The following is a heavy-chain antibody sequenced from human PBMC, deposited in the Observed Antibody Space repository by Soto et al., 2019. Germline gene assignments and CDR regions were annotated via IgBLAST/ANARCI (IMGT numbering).Heavy chain of an antibody. Sequence: QVQLVESGGGVVQPGRSLRLSCAASGFTFSSYAMHWVRQAPGKGLEWVAVISYDGSNKYYADSMKGRFTISRDNSKNTLYLQMNSLRAEDTAVYYCAGIGTWVPFDYWGQGTLVTVSS. CDR3: AGIGTWVPFDY. D-gene: IGHD1-26*01. V-gene: IGHV3-30-3*01. CDR1: GFTFSSYA. CDR2: ISYDGSNK. J-gene: IGHJ4*02.